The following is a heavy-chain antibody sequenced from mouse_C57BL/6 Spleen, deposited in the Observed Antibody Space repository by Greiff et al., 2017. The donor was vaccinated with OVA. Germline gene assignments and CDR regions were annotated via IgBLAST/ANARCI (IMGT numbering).Heavy chain of an antibody. CDR1: GFTFSSYA. D-gene: IGHD2-2*01. Sequence: EVKLVESGGGLVKPGGSLKLSCAASGFTFSSYAMSWVRQTPEKRLEWVATISDGGSYTYYPDNVKGRFTISRDNAKNNLYLQMSHLKSEDTAMYYCAREGGVTTRWYFDVWGTGTTVTVSS. CDR2: ISDGGSYT. CDR3: AREGGVTTRWYFDV. J-gene: IGHJ1*03. V-gene: IGHV5-4*01.